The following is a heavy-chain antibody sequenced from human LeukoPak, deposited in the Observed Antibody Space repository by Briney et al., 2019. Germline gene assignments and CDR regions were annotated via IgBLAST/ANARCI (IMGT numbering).Heavy chain of an antibody. CDR1: GFSLSTSGAG. D-gene: IGHD6-13*01. J-gene: IGHJ5*02. CDR3: AHRGTAAAAPNWFDP. V-gene: IGHV2-5*01. CDR2: IYWNDDK. Sequence: SGPTLVKPTQTLTLTCTFSGFSLSTSGAGVGWIRQPPGMALEWLALIYWNDDKRYSPSLKSRLTITKDTSKNQVVLTMTNMDPVDTATYYCAHRGTAAAAPNWFDPWGQGTLVTVSS.